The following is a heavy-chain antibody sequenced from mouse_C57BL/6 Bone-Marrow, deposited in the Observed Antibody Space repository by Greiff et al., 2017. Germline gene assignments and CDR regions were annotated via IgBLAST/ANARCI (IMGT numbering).Heavy chain of an antibody. CDR1: GYSITSDY. D-gene: IGHD2-14*01. CDR3: ARGGVRGNWYFDV. Sequence: VQLQQSGPGLAKPSQTLSLTCSVTGYSITSDYWNWIRKFPGHKLEYMGYISYSGSTYYNPSLKSRISITRDTAKNQYYLQVKSVTTEDTATYYWARGGVRGNWYFDVWGTGTTVTVSS. V-gene: IGHV3-8*01. J-gene: IGHJ1*03. CDR2: ISYSGST.